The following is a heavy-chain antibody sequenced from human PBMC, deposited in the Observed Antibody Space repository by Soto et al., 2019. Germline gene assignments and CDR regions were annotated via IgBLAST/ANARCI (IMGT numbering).Heavy chain of an antibody. CDR2: IYYSGST. CDR1: GGYISSYY. Sequence: SLTCTVSGGYISSYYWRWIRKPPGKGLEWIGYIYYSGSTNYNPSLKSRVTISVDTSKNQFSLKLSSVTAADTAVYYCARAGSSSYVDYWGQGTLVTGPS. V-gene: IGHV4-59*01. J-gene: IGHJ4*02. CDR3: ARAGSSSYVDY. D-gene: IGHD6-13*01.